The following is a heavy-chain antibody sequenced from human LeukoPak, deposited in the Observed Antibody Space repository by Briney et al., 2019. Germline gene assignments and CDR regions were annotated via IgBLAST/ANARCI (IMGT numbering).Heavy chain of an antibody. Sequence: ASVKVSCKASGYAFTSYYMNWVRQAPGQGLGWMGIINPTGGSTSYAQKFQGRVTMTRDTSTSTVYMDLSSLRSEHTPVYYCARCGSSRYHDGFDMWGQGTMVTVSS. CDR1: GYAFTSYY. D-gene: IGHD3-22*01. CDR2: INPTGGST. J-gene: IGHJ3*02. CDR3: ARCGSSRYHDGFDM. V-gene: IGHV1-46*01.